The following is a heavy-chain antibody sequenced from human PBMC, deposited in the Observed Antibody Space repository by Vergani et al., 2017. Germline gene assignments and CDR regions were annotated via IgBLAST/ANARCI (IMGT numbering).Heavy chain of an antibody. Sequence: VQLVQSGAEVKKPGATVKISCKVSGYTFTDYYMHWVQQAPGKGLEWMGLVDPEDGETIYAEKFQGRVTITADTSTDTAYMELSSLRSEDTAVYYCARGGYSSGWSPTSYYYMDVWGKGTTVTVSS. CDR2: VDPEDGET. J-gene: IGHJ6*03. CDR1: GYTFTDYY. CDR3: ARGGYSSGWSPTSYYYMDV. V-gene: IGHV1-69-2*01. D-gene: IGHD6-19*01.